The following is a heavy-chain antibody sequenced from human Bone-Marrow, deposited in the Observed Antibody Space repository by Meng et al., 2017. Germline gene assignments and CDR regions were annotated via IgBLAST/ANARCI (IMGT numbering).Heavy chain of an antibody. Sequence: QVQLVESGGGVVLPGRSLRISCAASGFTFSSYGMHWVRQAPGKGLEWVAVISYDGSNKYYADSVKGRFTISRDNSKNTLYLQMNSLRAEDTAVYYCARVGAAGIGRGRGEDYWGQGTLVTVSS. D-gene: IGHD6-13*01. CDR1: GFTFSSYG. CDR2: ISYDGSNK. J-gene: IGHJ4*02. CDR3: ARVGAAGIGRGRGEDY. V-gene: IGHV3-30*19.